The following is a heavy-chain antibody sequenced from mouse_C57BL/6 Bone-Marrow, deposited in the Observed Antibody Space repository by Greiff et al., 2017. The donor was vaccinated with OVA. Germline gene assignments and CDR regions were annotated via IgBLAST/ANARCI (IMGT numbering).Heavy chain of an antibody. D-gene: IGHD1-1*01. CDR3: ARDENYGSSWFAY. CDR1: GFTFSSYA. CDR2: ISDGGSYT. J-gene: IGHJ3*01. Sequence: EVHLVESGGGLVKPGGSLKLSCAASGFTFSSYAMSWVRQTPEKRLEWVATISDGGSYTYYPDNVKGRFTISRDNAKNNLYLQMSHLKSEDTAMYYCARDENYGSSWFAYWGQGTLVTVSA. V-gene: IGHV5-4*01.